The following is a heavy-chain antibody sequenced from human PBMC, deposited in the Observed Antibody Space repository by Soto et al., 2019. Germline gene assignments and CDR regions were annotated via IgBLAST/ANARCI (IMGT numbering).Heavy chain of an antibody. CDR2: IGASGAGT. J-gene: IGHJ4*02. CDR1: GFTFSNYA. CDR3: ALRKTGSYFDY. Sequence: EVQLLESGGGLVQPGGSLRLSCAGSGFTFSNYALHLVRQAPGTGLQWVSGIGASGAGTYYADSVKGRFTISRDNSKNTLHLQMNRLSGEDTAVYYCALRKTGSYFDYRGQGALVTVS. V-gene: IGHV3-23*01. D-gene: IGHD1-26*01.